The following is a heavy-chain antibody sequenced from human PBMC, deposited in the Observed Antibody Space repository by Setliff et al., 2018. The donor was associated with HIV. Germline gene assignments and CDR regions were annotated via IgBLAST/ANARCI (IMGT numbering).Heavy chain of an antibody. J-gene: IGHJ3*02. Sequence: KPSETLSLTCTVSGGSFTSRSYYWGWIRQPPGKGLEWIGSIFYSGITYYNPSLKSRVTISVDTSKNQFSLNLTSVTAADTAVYFCARVVPREVAPGGFDIWGQGTMVTVSS. V-gene: IGHV4-39*01. CDR2: IFYSGIT. D-gene: IGHD5-12*01. CDR3: ARVVPREVAPGGFDI. CDR1: GGSFTSRSYY.